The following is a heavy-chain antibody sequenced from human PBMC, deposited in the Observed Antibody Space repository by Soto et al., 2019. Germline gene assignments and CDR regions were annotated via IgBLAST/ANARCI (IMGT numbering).Heavy chain of an antibody. J-gene: IGHJ4*02. D-gene: IGHD5-18*01. CDR2: IYHSGST. Sequence: PSETLSLTCAVSGGSISSSNWWSWVRQPPGKGLEWIGEIYHSGSTNYNPSLKSRVTISVDKSKNQFSLKLSSVTAADTAVYYCARVSTPKSGYSYGSLFDYWGQGTLVTVSS. CDR1: GGSISSSNW. CDR3: ARVSTPKSGYSYGSLFDY. V-gene: IGHV4-4*02.